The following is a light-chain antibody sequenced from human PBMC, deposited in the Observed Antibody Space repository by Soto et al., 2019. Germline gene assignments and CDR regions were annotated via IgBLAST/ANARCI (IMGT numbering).Light chain of an antibody. Sequence: QSALTQPPSPSLSPRQSVTISCSGTSSDVGGYNYVPWYQQHPGKAPKLMIYEVIKRPSGVPDRFSGSKSGNTASLTVSGLQAEDEADYYCSSYAGGNDYVFGTGTKVTVL. V-gene: IGLV2-8*01. J-gene: IGLJ1*01. CDR2: EVI. CDR3: SSYAGGNDYV. CDR1: SSDVGGYNY.